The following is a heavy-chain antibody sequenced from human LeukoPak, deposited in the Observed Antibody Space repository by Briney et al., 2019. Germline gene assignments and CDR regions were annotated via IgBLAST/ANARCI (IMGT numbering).Heavy chain of an antibody. CDR1: GDSVSSNSAA. Sequence: SQTLSLTCAISGDSVSSNSAAWNWIRQSPSRGLEALGRTYYRSKWYNDYAVSVKSRITINPDTSKNHFSLQLNSVTPEDTAVYYCARDRDYYDSSGYPSGAFDIWGQGTMVTVSS. CDR3: ARDRDYYDSSGYPSGAFDI. J-gene: IGHJ3*02. V-gene: IGHV6-1*01. D-gene: IGHD3-22*01. CDR2: TYYRSKWYN.